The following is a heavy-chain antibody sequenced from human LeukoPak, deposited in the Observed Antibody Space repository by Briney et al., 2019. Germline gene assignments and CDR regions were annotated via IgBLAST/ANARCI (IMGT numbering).Heavy chain of an antibody. CDR3: ARLARYSWSPISPLYYYYYMDV. V-gene: IGHV1-46*01. CDR2: INPSDAST. CDR1: GYTFTSYA. J-gene: IGHJ6*03. D-gene: IGHD1-26*01. Sequence: GASVKVSCKASGYTFTSYAMNWVRQAPGQGPGWMGIINPSDASTTYAQKFQGRVTMTRDMSTSTVYMELSSLRSEDTAVYYCARLARYSWSPISPLYYYYYMDVWGKGTTVTVSS.